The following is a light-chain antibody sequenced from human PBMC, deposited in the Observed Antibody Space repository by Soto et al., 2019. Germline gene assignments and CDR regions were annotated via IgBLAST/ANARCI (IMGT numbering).Light chain of an antibody. CDR1: SSDVGGYNY. V-gene: IGLV2-8*01. CDR2: EVS. CDR3: SSYAGSNTSA. Sequence: QSVLTQPPSASGAPGQSVTISCTGTSSDVGGYNYVSWYQQHPGKAPKLMIYEVSKRPSGVPDRFSGSKSGNTASLTVSGLQAEDEADYYCSSYAGSNTSAFGGGTKLTVL. J-gene: IGLJ3*02.